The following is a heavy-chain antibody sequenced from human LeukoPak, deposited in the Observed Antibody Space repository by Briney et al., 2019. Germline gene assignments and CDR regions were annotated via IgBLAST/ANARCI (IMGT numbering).Heavy chain of an antibody. CDR2: IYHSGST. V-gene: IGHV4-38-2*01. J-gene: IGHJ3*02. D-gene: IGHD2-2*01. Sequence: PSETLSLTCAVSGYSISSGYYWGWIRQPPGQGLEWIGSIYHSGSTYYNPSLKSRVTISVDTSKNQFSLKLSSVTAADTAVYYRARHIVVVPAAISPHDAFDIWGQGTMVTVSS. CDR1: GYSISSGYY. CDR3: ARHIVVVPAAISPHDAFDI.